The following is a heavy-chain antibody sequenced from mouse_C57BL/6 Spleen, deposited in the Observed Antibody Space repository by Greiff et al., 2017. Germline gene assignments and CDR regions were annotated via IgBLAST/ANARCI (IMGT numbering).Heavy chain of an antibody. Sequence: VQLQQPGAELVRPGSSVKLSCKASGYTFTSYWMHWVKQRPIQGLEWIGNIDPSDSETHYNQKFKDKATLTVDKSSSTAYMQLSSLTSEDSAVYYCARGSYYGNPWFAYWGQGTLVTVSA. CDR1: GYTFTSYW. CDR2: IDPSDSET. CDR3: ARGSYYGNPWFAY. J-gene: IGHJ3*01. D-gene: IGHD2-1*01. V-gene: IGHV1-52*01.